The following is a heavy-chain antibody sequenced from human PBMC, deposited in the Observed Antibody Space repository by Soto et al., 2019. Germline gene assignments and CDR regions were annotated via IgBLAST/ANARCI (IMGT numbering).Heavy chain of an antibody. J-gene: IGHJ4*02. CDR1: GGNFNSYG. V-gene: IGHV1-69*12. D-gene: IGHD3-9*01. Sequence: QVHLVQSGTEARKPGSSVNVSCETSGGNFNSYGFNWVRQVPGQRLEWMGGIIPMFGIVKVGQIFQPRVAFTAGQSKGTVYMDLTRLTPEDSAVYYGAGEVGGTGLQFWGQGTLVIVSS. CDR3: AGEVGGTGLQF. CDR2: IIPMFGIV.